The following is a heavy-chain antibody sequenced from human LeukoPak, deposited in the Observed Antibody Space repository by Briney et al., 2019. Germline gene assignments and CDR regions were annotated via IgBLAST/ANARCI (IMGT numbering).Heavy chain of an antibody. V-gene: IGHV3-7*01. CDR2: IKEDGSEK. CDR1: GFTFSNYW. CDR3: AKTARTWDY. D-gene: IGHD5-18*01. J-gene: IGHJ4*02. Sequence: GSLRLSCAASGFTFSNYWMTWVRQASGKGLEWVANIKEDGSEKYYVDSVKGRFTISRDNAKNSLYLQMNSLRAEDTAVYYCAKTARTWDYWGQGSLVTVSS.